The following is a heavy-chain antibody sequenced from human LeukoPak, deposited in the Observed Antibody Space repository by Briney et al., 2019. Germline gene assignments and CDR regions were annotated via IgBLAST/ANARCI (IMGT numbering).Heavy chain of an antibody. CDR2: ISSSSSYI. CDR3: ARDGGGIWFDP. D-gene: IGHD3-16*01. V-gene: IGHV3-21*01. CDR1: GFTFSSYS. J-gene: IGHJ5*02. Sequence: PGGSLRLCCAASGFTFSSYSMNWVRQAPGKGLEWVSSISSSSSYIYYADSVKGRFTISRDNAKNSLYLQMNSLRAEDTAVYYCARDGGGIWFDPWGQGTLVTVSS.